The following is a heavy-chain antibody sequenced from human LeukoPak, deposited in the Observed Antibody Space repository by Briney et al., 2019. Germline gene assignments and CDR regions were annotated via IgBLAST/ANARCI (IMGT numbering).Heavy chain of an antibody. D-gene: IGHD3-10*02. V-gene: IGHV3-30*02. CDR2: IQYDGSNK. CDR3: AELGITMIGGV. Sequence: GGSLRLSCAASGFTFSDYYMSWIRQAPGKGLEWVAFIQYDGSNKYYADSVKGRFTISRDNSKNTLYLQMNSLRAEDTAVYYCAELGITMIGGVWGKGTTVTISS. J-gene: IGHJ6*04. CDR1: GFTFSDYY.